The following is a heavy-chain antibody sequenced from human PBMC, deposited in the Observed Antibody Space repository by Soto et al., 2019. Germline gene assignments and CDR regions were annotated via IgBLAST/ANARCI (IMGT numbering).Heavy chain of an antibody. V-gene: IGHV3-48*01. CDR2: ISSSSGTI. Sequence: EVQLVESGGGLVQPGGSLRLSCAASGFTFSGYNMNWVRQAPGKGLEWVSYISSSSGTIYYADSVKGRFTISRDNAKNTLYLQMNSLRAEDTAVYCCAKPRGYYDSSGYPTPDYWGQGTLVTVSS. D-gene: IGHD3-22*01. CDR1: GFTFSGYN. J-gene: IGHJ4*02. CDR3: AKPRGYYDSSGYPTPDY.